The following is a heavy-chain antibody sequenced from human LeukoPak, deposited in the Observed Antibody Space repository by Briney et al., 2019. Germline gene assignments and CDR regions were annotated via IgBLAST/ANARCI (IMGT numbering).Heavy chain of an antibody. D-gene: IGHD3-10*01. J-gene: IGHJ3*02. CDR3: ARPNLRGSDAFDI. Sequence: ASVTVSCKASGYTFTGYYMHWVRQAPGQGLEWMGWINPNSGGTHYAQKFQGRVTTTRDTSISTAYMELSRLRSDDTAVYYCARPNLRGSDAFDIWSQGTMVTVSS. CDR2: INPNSGGT. CDR1: GYTFTGYY. V-gene: IGHV1-2*02.